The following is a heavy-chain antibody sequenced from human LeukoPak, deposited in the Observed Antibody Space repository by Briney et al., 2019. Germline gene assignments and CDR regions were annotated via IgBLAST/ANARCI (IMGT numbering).Heavy chain of an antibody. CDR3: ARGVSGSYPDDFDY. CDR2: IYYSGST. Sequence: SETLSLTCTVSGGSISSYYWSWIRQPPGKGLEWIGYIYYSGSTNYNPSLKGRVTISVDTSKNQFSLKLSSVTAADTAVYYCARGVSGSYPDDFDYWGQGTLVTVSS. J-gene: IGHJ4*02. CDR1: GGSISSYY. V-gene: IGHV4-59*01. D-gene: IGHD3-10*01.